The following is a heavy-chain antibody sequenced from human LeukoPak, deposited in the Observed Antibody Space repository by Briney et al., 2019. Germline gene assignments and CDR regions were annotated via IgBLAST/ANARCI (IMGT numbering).Heavy chain of an antibody. Sequence: PGGSLRLSCAASGFIFSSYGMHWVRQAPGKGLEWVAFIRYDGSDKFYADSVKGRFTISRDNSKNTLYLQMSSLRADDTAVYYCAARPYCTTATCPKINWFDPWGQGTLVTVSS. CDR2: IRYDGSDK. D-gene: IGHD2-8*01. J-gene: IGHJ5*02. V-gene: IGHV3-30*02. CDR3: AARPYCTTATCPKINWFDP. CDR1: GFIFSSYG.